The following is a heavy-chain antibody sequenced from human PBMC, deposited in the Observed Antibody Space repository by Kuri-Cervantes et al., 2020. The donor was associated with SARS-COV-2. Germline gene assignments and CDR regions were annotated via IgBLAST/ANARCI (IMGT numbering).Heavy chain of an antibody. V-gene: IGHV3-23*01. D-gene: IGHD6-19*01. J-gene: IGHJ4*02. CDR2: ISGSGVST. CDR1: GLPFRSYA. CDR3: AKDRLTVAVLGLPDPLYYFEY. Sequence: GGSLRLSCEASGLPFRSYAMNWVRKAPGKGLKWVSAISGSGVSTYYADSVKGRFTISRDNSKNTLYLQMNSLRAEDTAVYYCAKDRLTVAVLGLPDPLYYFEYWGQGALVTVSS.